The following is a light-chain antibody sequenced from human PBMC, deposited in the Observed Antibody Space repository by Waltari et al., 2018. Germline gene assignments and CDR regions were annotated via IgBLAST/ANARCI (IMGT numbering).Light chain of an antibody. CDR1: SSDVGNYNL. Sequence: QSGLTQPASVSGSPGQSITVSRTGTSSDVGNYNLVSWYQQYPGKAPRLMVYEVTKRTSGVSDRFFGSKSGNTASLTISGLQSEDEADYYCCSYAGLGIYVFGTGTKVTVL. CDR2: EVT. CDR3: CSYAGLGIYV. V-gene: IGLV2-23*02. J-gene: IGLJ1*01.